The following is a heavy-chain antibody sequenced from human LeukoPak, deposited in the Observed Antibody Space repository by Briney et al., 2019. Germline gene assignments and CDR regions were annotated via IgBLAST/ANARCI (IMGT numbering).Heavy chain of an antibody. CDR3: ARDGTAAGLYFDL. CDR2: IRQDGGEK. CDR1: GFTFPDYW. D-gene: IGHD6-13*01. V-gene: IGHV3-7*01. J-gene: IGHJ4*01. Sequence: GGSLRLSXAVSGFTFPDYWMNWVRQTPGKGLEWVASIRQDGGEKSYVDSVKGRFTISRDNTKSSLYLQINSLRAEDTAVYYCARDGTAAGLYFDLWGQGTLVTVSS.